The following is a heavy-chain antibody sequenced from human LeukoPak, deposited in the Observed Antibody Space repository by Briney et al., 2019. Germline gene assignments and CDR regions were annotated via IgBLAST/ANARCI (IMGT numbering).Heavy chain of an antibody. CDR2: ISLDGSNK. CDR3: DRRWGAYFDY. V-gene: IGHV3-30-3*01. D-gene: IGHD1-26*01. Sequence: PGGSLRLSWAAAGFTFSSYAMHWVRQAPGKWLDWVAFISLDGSNKYYGDSVKGRFTISRDISKKTLYLQMHSLRDADTAVYSCDRRWGAYFDYWGQGALVTVSS. CDR1: GFTFSSYA. J-gene: IGHJ4*02.